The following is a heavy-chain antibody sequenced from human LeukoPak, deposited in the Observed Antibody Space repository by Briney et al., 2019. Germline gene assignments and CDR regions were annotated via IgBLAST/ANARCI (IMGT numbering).Heavy chain of an antibody. D-gene: IGHD1-1*01. V-gene: IGHV4-39*07. CDR2: IYYSGST. J-gene: IGHJ6*03. CDR1: GGSISSSSYY. CDR3: ARTTTQRVKDYYYCYMDV. Sequence: SETLSLTCTVSGGSISSSSYYWGWIRQPPGKGLEWIGSIYYSGSTYYNPSLKSRVTITVDTSKNQFSLKLSSVTAADTAVYYCARTTTQRVKDYYYCYMDVWGKGTTVTVSS.